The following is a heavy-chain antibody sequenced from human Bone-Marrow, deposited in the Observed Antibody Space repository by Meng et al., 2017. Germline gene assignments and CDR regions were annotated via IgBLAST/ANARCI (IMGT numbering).Heavy chain of an antibody. V-gene: IGHV4-4*07. CDR2: IYTSGST. CDR3: ARGVGSLDH. D-gene: IGHD5/OR15-5a*01. CDR1: GGSISSYF. Sequence: LRLSCTVSGGSISSYFWTWIRQPAGKGLEWIGRIYTSGSTNYNPPLKSRVTMSVDTSKDQFSLKLTSVTAADTAVYYCARGVGSLDHWGQGTLVTVSS. J-gene: IGHJ5*02.